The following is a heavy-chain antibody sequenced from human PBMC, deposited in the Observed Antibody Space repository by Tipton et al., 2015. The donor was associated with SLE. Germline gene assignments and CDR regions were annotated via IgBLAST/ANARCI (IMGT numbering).Heavy chain of an antibody. CDR3: ASGILTGYAAFDI. D-gene: IGHD3-9*01. CDR2: IYSGGYT. V-gene: IGHV3-23*03. J-gene: IGHJ3*02. CDR1: GFTFSSYA. Sequence: SLRLSCAASGFTFSSYAMSWVRQAPGKGLEWVSVIYSGGYTYYADSVKGRFTISRDNSKNTLYLQMNSLRAEDTAVYYCASGILTGYAAFDIWGPGTMVTVSS.